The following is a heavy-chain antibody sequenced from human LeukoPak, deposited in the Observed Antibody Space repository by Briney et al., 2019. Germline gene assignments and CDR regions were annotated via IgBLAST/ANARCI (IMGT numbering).Heavy chain of an antibody. D-gene: IGHD3-22*01. CDR2: INHSGST. Sequence: SETLSLTCAVYGGSFSGYYWSWIRQPPGKGLEWIGEINHSGSTNYNPSLKSRVTMSVDTSKNQFSLKLSSVTAADTAVYYCARVVDRPATYYYDSSEVDYFDYWGQGTLVTVSS. CDR3: ARVVDRPATYYYDSSEVDYFDY. CDR1: GGSFSGYY. V-gene: IGHV4-34*01. J-gene: IGHJ4*02.